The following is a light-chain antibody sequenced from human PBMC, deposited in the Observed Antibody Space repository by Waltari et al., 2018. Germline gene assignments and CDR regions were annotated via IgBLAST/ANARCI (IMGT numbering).Light chain of an antibody. CDR2: DVS. CDR1: SHDGGGYNY. CDR3: SSYTSSSTLV. V-gene: IGLV2-14*03. J-gene: IGLJ2*01. Sequence: QSALTQPASVSGSPGQSITISCPGTSHDGGGYNYVSWYQQHPGKAPKLMIYDVSNRPSGVSNRFSGSKSGNTASLTISGLQAEDEADYYCSSYTSSSTLVFGGGTKLTVL.